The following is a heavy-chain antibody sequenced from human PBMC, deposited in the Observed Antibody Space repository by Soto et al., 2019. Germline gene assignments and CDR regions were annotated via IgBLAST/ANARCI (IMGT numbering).Heavy chain of an antibody. CDR2: IYYSGST. J-gene: IGHJ4*02. D-gene: IGHD2-15*01. Sequence: PSETLSLTCTVSGGSISSGGYYWSWIRQHPGKGLEWIGYIYYSGSTYYNPSLKSRVTISVDTSKNQFSLKLSSVTAADTAVYYCARFTNGGNSFDYWGQGTLVTVS. CDR3: ARFTNGGNSFDY. V-gene: IGHV4-31*03. CDR1: GGSISSGGYY.